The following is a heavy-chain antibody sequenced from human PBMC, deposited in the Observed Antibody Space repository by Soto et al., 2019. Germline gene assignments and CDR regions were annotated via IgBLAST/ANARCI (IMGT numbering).Heavy chain of an antibody. J-gene: IGHJ4*01. D-gene: IGHD4-4*01. CDR3: VKGERSRYSSMFDY. Sequence: GASVKVSCKASGGTFSSYAISWVRQAPGQGLEWMGGIIPIFGTANYAQKFQGRATITADKSTSTAYMQMDSLRVEDSAVYYCVKGERSRYSSMFDYWGHGTRVTVSS. CDR2: IIPIFGTA. V-gene: IGHV1-69*06. CDR1: GGTFSSYA.